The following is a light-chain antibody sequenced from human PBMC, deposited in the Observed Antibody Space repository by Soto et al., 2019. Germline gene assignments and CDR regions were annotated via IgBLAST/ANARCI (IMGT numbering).Light chain of an antibody. CDR3: QQYGSAPPIT. J-gene: IGKJ5*01. CDR2: GAS. CDR1: QSVSSSY. Sequence: EIVLTQSPGTLSLSPGERATLSCRASQSVSSSYLAWYQQKPGQAPRLLIYGASSRATGIPDRFRGSLSGTDFTLTIGRLEPEDFAVYYCQQYGSAPPITFGQGTRLEIK. V-gene: IGKV3-20*01.